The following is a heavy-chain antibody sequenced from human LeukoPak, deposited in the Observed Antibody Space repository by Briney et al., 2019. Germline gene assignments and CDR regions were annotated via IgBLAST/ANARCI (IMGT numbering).Heavy chain of an antibody. V-gene: IGHV1-69*05. D-gene: IGHD3-22*01. CDR2: FIPIFGTA. Sequence: EASVKVSCKAFGGTFSNYVINWVRQAPGQGLEWMGGFIPIFGTAYHAQKFQGRVTITTDESTSTAYMELSSLRSEDTAVYYCGMTYYYHSSGYSYYFDYWGQGTLVTVSS. CDR3: GMTYYYHSSGYSYYFDY. CDR1: GGTFSNYV. J-gene: IGHJ4*02.